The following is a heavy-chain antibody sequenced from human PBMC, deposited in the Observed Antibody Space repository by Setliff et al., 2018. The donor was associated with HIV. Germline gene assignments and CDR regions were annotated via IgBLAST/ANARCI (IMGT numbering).Heavy chain of an antibody. J-gene: IGHJ4*02. D-gene: IGHD3-10*01. CDR2: IIPVLGIA. CDR1: VDTFRSHA. CDR3: ARTRTMVRGVPYYFDS. Sequence: SVKVSCKASVDTFRSHAIGWVRQAPGRGLEWMGGIIPVLGIADSAQKFQDRVTITADESTYTAYMELGSLTFEDAAIYYCARTRTMVRGVPYYFDSWGQGTLVTVS. V-gene: IGHV1-69*10.